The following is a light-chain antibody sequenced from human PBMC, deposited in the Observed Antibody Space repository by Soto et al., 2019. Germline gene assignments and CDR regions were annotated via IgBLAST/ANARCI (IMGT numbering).Light chain of an antibody. V-gene: IGKV3-20*01. CDR3: QQYGGSRWT. CDR1: QSVSSTY. J-gene: IGKJ1*01. CDR2: GAS. Sequence: EIVLTQSPGTLSLSPGERATLSCGASQSVSSTYLAWYQQKPGQAPRLLIYGASNRATGIPDSFSGSGSGTDFTLTISRLEPEDFAVYYCQQYGGSRWTFGQGTRLDI.